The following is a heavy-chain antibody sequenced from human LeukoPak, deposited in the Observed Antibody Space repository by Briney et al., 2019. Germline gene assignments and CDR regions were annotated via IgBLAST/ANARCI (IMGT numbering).Heavy chain of an antibody. Sequence: SGESLKISCKGSGYSFTSYWIGWVRQMPGKGLEWMGIIYPGDSDTRYSPSFQGQVTISADKSISTAYLQWSSLKASDTAMYYCARRDGYDSSGYYFPDAFDIWGQGTMVTVSS. CDR1: GYSFTSYW. CDR3: ARRDGYDSSGYYFPDAFDI. V-gene: IGHV5-51*01. CDR2: IYPGDSDT. J-gene: IGHJ3*02. D-gene: IGHD3-22*01.